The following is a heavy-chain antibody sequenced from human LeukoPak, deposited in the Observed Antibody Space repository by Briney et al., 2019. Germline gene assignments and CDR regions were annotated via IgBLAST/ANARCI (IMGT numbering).Heavy chain of an antibody. V-gene: IGHV3-7*04. CDR2: IKQDGSEK. Sequence: PGGSLRLSCAASGFTFSSYSMSWVRQAPGKGLEWVANIKQDGSEKYYVDSVKGRFTISRDNDKNSLYLQMNSLRAEDTAVCYCAREESVAATFFDYWGQGTLVTVSS. CDR3: AREESVAATFFDY. D-gene: IGHD2-15*01. J-gene: IGHJ4*02. CDR1: GFTFSSYS.